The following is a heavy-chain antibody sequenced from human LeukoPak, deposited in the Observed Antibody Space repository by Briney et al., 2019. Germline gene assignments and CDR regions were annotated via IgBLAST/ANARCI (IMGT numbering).Heavy chain of an antibody. CDR3: ARGVGQLDY. Sequence: GGSLRLSCAASGFTFSSYSMNWVRQAPGKGLEWVSYISSSSSTIYYADSVKGRFTISRDNAKDSLYLQMNSLRAEDTAVYYXARGVGQLDYWGQGTLVTVSS. CDR2: ISSSSSTI. J-gene: IGHJ4*02. V-gene: IGHV3-48*01. CDR1: GFTFSSYS. D-gene: IGHD6-6*01.